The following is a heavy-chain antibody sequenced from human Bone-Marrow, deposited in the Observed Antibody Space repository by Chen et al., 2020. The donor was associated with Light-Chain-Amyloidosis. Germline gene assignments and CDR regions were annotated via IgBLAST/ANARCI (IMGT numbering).Heavy chain of an antibody. CDR2: INHSGSN. V-gene: IGHV4-34*01. CDR1: GGSFSGYY. J-gene: IGHJ4*02. D-gene: IGHD4-17*01. Sequence: QVQLQQWGAGLLKPSETLSLTCAVYGGSFSGYYWSWIRQPPGKGLEWIGEINHSGSNNYNPSLKSRVTISVDTSKNQFSLKLSSVTAADTAVYYCARGLRWSSPFDFWGQGTLVTVSS. CDR3: ARGLRWSSPFDF.